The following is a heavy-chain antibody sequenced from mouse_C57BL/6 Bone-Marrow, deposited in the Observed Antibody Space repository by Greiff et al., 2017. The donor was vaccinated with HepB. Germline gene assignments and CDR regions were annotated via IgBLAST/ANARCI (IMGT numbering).Heavy chain of an antibody. CDR3: ARSATTWGYFDV. Sequence: QVHVKQSGAELARPGASVKLSCKASGYTFTSYGISWVKQRTGQGLEWIGEIYPRSGNTYYNEKFKGKATLTADKSSSTAYMELRSLTSEDSAVYFCARSATTWGYFDVWGTGTTVTVSS. D-gene: IGHD1-1*01. J-gene: IGHJ1*03. V-gene: IGHV1-81*01. CDR1: GYTFTSYG. CDR2: IYPRSGNT.